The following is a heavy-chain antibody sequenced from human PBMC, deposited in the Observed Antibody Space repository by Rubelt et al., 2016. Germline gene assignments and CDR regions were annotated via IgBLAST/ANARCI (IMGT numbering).Heavy chain of an antibody. Sequence: QVQLQQWGAGLLKPSETLSLTCAVYGGSFSGYYWSWIRQPPGKGLEWIGEINHSGSTNSNPSLKSRVTISVDTSKNHFALKLSSVTAADTAVYYGARVSGWYRAPGQDFDYWGQGTLVTVSS. CDR2: INHSGST. CDR1: GGSFSGYY. D-gene: IGHD6-19*01. CDR3: ARVSGWYRAPGQDFDY. V-gene: IGHV4-34*01. J-gene: IGHJ4*02.